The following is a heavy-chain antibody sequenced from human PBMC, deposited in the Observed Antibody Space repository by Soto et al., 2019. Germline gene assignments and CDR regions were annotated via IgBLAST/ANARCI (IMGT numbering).Heavy chain of an antibody. CDR2: IRDKANSYTT. J-gene: IGHJ6*02. D-gene: IGHD6-6*01. V-gene: IGHV3-72*01. CDR1: GLTFSDHY. CDR3: ARGSSSSRSFYYYGLDV. Sequence: GGSLRLSCAASGLTFSDHYMDWVRQAPGKGLEWIGRIRDKANSYTTEYAASVKGRFSVSRDDSESSLYLQMNSLKTDDTATYYCARGSSSSRSFYYYGLDVWGQGTSVTVSS.